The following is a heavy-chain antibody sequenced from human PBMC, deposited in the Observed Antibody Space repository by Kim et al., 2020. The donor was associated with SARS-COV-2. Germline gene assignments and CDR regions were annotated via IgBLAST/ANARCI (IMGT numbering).Heavy chain of an antibody. Sequence: ASVKVSCKASGYTFTSYAMHWVRQAPGQRLEWMGWINAGNGNTKYSQKFQGRVTITRDTSASTAYMELSSLRSEDTAVYYCARGAPVYYDILTVEPYYFDYWGQGTLVTVSS. CDR2: INAGNGNT. V-gene: IGHV1-3*01. CDR1: GYTFTSYA. D-gene: IGHD3-9*01. CDR3: ARGAPVYYDILTVEPYYFDY. J-gene: IGHJ4*02.